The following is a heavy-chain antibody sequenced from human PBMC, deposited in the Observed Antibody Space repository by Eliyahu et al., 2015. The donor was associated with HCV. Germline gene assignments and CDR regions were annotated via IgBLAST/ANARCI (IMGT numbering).Heavy chain of an antibody. V-gene: IGHV3-23*01. D-gene: IGHD3-9*01. Sequence: VQLLESGGGLVQAGGSLRLLCAASGFTXSSYAXSWXRQAPGKGLGWVSVIXGSGXSTYYADSVKGRFTISRDNSKNTLYLQMNSLRAEDTAIYYCAKVRESYYDILTGYYNGHFDYWGQGTLVTVSS. CDR1: GFTXSSYA. J-gene: IGHJ4*02. CDR2: IXGSGXST. CDR3: AKVRESYYDILTGYYNGHFDY.